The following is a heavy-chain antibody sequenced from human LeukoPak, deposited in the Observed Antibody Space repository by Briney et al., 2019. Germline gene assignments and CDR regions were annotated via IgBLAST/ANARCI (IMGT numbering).Heavy chain of an antibody. CDR2: IYSSGST. D-gene: IGHD4-23*01. CDR3: ARAKDDYGGNFDY. Sequence: SETLSLTCTVSGGSISSGGYYWSWNRQHPGKGLEWIVYIYSSGSTYYNPSLKSRVTISVDTSKNQFSLKLSSVTAADTAVYYCARAKDDYGGNFDYWGQGTLVTVSS. J-gene: IGHJ4*02. CDR1: GGSISSGGYY. V-gene: IGHV4-31*03.